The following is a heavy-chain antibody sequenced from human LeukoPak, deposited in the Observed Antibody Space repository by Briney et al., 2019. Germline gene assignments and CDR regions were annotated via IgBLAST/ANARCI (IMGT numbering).Heavy chain of an antibody. CDR3: ARHLRGSSNFDY. V-gene: IGHV4-39*01. D-gene: IGHD6-6*01. J-gene: IGHJ4*02. Sequence: SETLSLTCTVSGGSISSSNYYWVWISQSPGKGLEWIGSIYYSGSTYYNPSLKSRVTISVDTSKSQFSLKLTSVTAADTAVYYCARHLRGSSNFDYWGRGTLVTVSS. CDR2: IYYSGST. CDR1: GGSISSSNYY.